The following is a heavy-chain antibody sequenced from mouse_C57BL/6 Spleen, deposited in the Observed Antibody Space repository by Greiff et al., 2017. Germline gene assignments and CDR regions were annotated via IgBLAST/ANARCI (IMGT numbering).Heavy chain of an antibody. CDR2: IYPGDGDT. CDR1: GYAFSSYW. CDR3: ARWDYYDSSPYDAMDY. D-gene: IGHD1-1*01. J-gene: IGHJ4*01. V-gene: IGHV1-80*01. Sequence: VQLQESGAELVKPGASVKISCTASGYAFSSYWMNWVKQRPGKGLEWIGQIYPGDGDTNYNGKFKGKATLTADKSSSTAYMQLSSLTSEDSAVYFCARWDYYDSSPYDAMDYWGQGTSVTVSS.